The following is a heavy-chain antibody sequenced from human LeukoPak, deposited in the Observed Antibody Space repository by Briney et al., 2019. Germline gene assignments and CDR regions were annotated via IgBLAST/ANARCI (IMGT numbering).Heavy chain of an antibody. J-gene: IGHJ3*02. CDR3: ARLSAVMVTGGAFDI. V-gene: IGHV3-20*01. CDR2: INWNGGTT. Sequence: PGGSLRLSCAASGFTFDDYGMSWVRQAPGKGLEWVSGINWNGGTTGYADSVKGRFTISRDNAKNSLYLQMNSLRAEDTALYHCARLSAVMVTGGAFDIWGQGTLVAVSS. D-gene: IGHD5-18*01. CDR1: GFTFDDYG.